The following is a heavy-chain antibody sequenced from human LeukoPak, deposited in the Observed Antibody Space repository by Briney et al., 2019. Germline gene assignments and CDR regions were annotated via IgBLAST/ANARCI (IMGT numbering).Heavy chain of an antibody. CDR1: GFTFSSYA. CDR2: ISAGGGST. D-gene: IGHD2-15*01. CDR3: ATIRGQYCSGGSCYGPDY. Sequence: SGGSLRLSCAASGFTFSSYAMSWVRQAPGKGLEWVSGISAGGGSTYYADSVKGRFTISRDSSKNILYLQMNSLRAEDTAVYYCATIRGQYCSGGSCYGPDYWGQGTLVTVSS. J-gene: IGHJ4*02. V-gene: IGHV3-23*01.